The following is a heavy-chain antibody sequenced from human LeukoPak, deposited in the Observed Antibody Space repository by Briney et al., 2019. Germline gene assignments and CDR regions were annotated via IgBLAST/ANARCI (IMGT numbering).Heavy chain of an antibody. J-gene: IGHJ5*02. V-gene: IGHV4-38-2*01. CDR1: GYSISSGYY. D-gene: IGHD3-9*01. CDR3: ALGSDILTGYNWFDP. CDR2: FYQSGST. Sequence: SETVSLTCAVCGYSISSGYYWGWVRQPPGEGLEWIGSFYQSGSTYYNPSLRSRVTISVDTSKNQFSLKLSSVTAADTAVYYCALGSDILTGYNWFDPWGQGTLVAVSS.